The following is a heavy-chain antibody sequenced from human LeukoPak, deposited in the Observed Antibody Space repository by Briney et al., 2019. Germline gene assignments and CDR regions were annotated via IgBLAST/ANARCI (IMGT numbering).Heavy chain of an antibody. Sequence: PGGSLRLSCAASGFTFSSYAMSWVRQAPGKGLEWVSAISGSGGSTYYADSVKCRFTISRDNSKNTLYLQMNSLRAEDTAVYYCAKDLGGADVPSYCPFDYWGQGTLVTVSS. V-gene: IGHV3-23*01. J-gene: IGHJ4*02. CDR2: ISGSGGST. CDR3: AKDLGGADVPSYCPFDY. CDR1: GFTFSSYA. D-gene: IGHD3-10*01.